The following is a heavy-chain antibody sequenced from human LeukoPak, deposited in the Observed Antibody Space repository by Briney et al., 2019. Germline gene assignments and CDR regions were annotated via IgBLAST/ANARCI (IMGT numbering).Heavy chain of an antibody. CDR1: GFTFSSYG. V-gene: IGHV3-33*01. CDR2: IWYDGSNK. D-gene: IGHD3-10*01. CDR3: ARQGLLWFGELFSRPGALNYYFDY. J-gene: IGHJ4*02. Sequence: PGRSLRLSCAASGFTFSSYGMHWVRQAPGKGLEWVAVIWYDGSNKYYADSVKGRFTISRDNSKNTLYLQMNSLRAEDTAVYYCARQGLLWFGELFSRPGALNYYFDYWGQGALVTVSS.